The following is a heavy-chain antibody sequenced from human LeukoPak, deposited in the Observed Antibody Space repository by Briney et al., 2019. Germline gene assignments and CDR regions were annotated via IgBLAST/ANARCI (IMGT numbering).Heavy chain of an antibody. CDR3: ATPTRSSWTALIRSPGDY. Sequence: GGSLRLSCAASGFTFSSYAMHWVRQAPGKGLEWVAVISYDGSNKYYADSVKGRFTISRDNSKNTLYLQMNSLRAEDTAVYYCATPTRSSWTALIRSPGDYWGQGTLVTVSS. V-gene: IGHV3-30-3*01. CDR1: GFTFSSYA. J-gene: IGHJ4*02. D-gene: IGHD6-13*01. CDR2: ISYDGSNK.